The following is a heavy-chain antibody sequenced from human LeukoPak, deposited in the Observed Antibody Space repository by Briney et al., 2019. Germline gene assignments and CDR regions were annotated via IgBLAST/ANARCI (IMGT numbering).Heavy chain of an antibody. CDR1: GYGFTGYG. CDR2: ISPYNGNT. D-gene: IGHD3-22*01. CDR3: ARSREINYYDSSGHFDY. V-gene: IGHV1-18*01. J-gene: IGHJ4*02. Sequence: ASVKVSCKASGYGFTGYGISWVRQAPGQGLEWMGWISPYNGNTNYAQKLQGRVTMTTDTSTSTAYMDLRSLTSDDTAVYYCARSREINYYDSSGHFDYWGQGTLVSVSS.